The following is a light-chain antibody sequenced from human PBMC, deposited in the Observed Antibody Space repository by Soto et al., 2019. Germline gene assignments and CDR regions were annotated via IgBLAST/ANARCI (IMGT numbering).Light chain of an antibody. CDR3: QQYNNWPRT. V-gene: IGKV3-15*01. Sequence: EIVMTQSPATLSVSPGERATLSCRASQSIGGDLAWYQQKPGQAPRLLIFGASTGAPGISGRFSGSGSGTEFTLTISSLRSEDFAFYYCQQYNNWPRTFGQGTKVDIK. J-gene: IGKJ1*01. CDR2: GAS. CDR1: QSIGGD.